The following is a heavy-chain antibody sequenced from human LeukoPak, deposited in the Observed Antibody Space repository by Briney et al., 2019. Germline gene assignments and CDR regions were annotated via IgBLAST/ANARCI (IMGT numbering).Heavy chain of an antibody. J-gene: IGHJ6*02. CDR2: IYYSGST. D-gene: IGHD2-21*01. CDR1: GGSISSYY. CDR3: ASGLYGMDV. V-gene: IGHV4-59*01. Sequence: PSETLSLTCTVSGGSISSYYWSWIRQPPGKGLEWIGYIYYSGSTNYNPSLKSRVTISVDTSKNQFSLKLSSVTAADTAVYYCASGLYGMDVWGQGTTVTVSS.